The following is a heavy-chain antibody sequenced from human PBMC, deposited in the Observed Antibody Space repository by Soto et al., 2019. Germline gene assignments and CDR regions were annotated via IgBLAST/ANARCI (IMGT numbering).Heavy chain of an antibody. J-gene: IGHJ4*02. V-gene: IGHV3-23*01. CDR3: AKDWEYCSSTSCFGGRGTPVDY. Sequence: GSLRLSCAASGFTFSSYAMSWVRQAPGKGLEWVSAISGSGGSTYYADSVKGRFTISRDNSKNTLYLQMNSLRAEDTAVYYCAKDWEYCSSTSCFGGRGTPVDYWGQGTLVPVSS. CDR1: GFTFSSYA. CDR2: ISGSGGST. D-gene: IGHD2-2*01.